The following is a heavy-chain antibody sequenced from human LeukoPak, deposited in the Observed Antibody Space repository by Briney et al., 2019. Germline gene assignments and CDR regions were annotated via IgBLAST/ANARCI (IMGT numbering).Heavy chain of an antibody. Sequence: SETLSLTCTVSGGSISSSNYYWGWIRQPPGKGLEWIGNIFYSGNTHYNPSLKSRVTISVDTSKNQFSLRLSSVTAADTAVYYCARLGGYSYGSSYYFDYWGQGTLVTVSS. CDR1: GGSISSSNYY. J-gene: IGHJ4*02. CDR3: ARLGGYSYGSSYYFDY. D-gene: IGHD5-18*01. V-gene: IGHV4-39*01. CDR2: IFYSGNT.